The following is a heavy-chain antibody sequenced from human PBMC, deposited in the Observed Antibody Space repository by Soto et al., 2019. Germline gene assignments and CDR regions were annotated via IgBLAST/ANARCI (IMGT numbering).Heavy chain of an antibody. CDR3: ARARPAWGYCSGGSCYDSYYYYGMDV. CDR1: GYSFTSYW. V-gene: IGHV5-10-1*01. CDR2: IDPSDSYT. D-gene: IGHD2-15*01. Sequence: GESLKISCKGSGYSFTSYWISWVRQMPGKGLEWMGRIDPSDSYTNYSPSFQGHVTISADKSISTAYLQWSSLKASDTAMYYCARARPAWGYCSGGSCYDSYYYYGMDVWGQGTTVTVSS. J-gene: IGHJ6*02.